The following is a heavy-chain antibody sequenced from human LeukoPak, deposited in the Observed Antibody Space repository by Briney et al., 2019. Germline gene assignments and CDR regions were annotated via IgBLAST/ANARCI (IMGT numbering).Heavy chain of an antibody. Sequence: GGSLRLSCAASGFTFSSYEMNWVRQAPGKGLEWVSYISSSGSTIYYADSVKGRFTISRDNAKNSLYLQMNSLRAEDTAVYYCATSIVGATMDFQHWGQGTLVTVSS. CDR1: GFTFSSYE. CDR2: ISSSGSTI. D-gene: IGHD1-26*01. V-gene: IGHV3-48*03. J-gene: IGHJ1*01. CDR3: ATSIVGATMDFQH.